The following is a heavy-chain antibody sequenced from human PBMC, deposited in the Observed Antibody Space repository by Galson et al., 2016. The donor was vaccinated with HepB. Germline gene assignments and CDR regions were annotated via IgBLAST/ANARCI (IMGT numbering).Heavy chain of an antibody. Sequence: SLRLSCAASGFNLREYAMSWIRQAPGKGLEWVSKISSSSDEIRYADSLKGRFTISRDNARSSLFLQMNSLRAEDTAVYYCARDWGGGACYVWGQGTLGIVSS. CDR3: ARDWGGGACYV. CDR2: ISSSSDEI. V-gene: IGHV3-11*06. CDR1: GFNLREYA. J-gene: IGHJ3*01. D-gene: IGHD7-27*01.